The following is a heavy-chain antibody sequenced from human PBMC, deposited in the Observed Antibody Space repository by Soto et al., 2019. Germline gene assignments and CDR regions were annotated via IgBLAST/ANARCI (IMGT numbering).Heavy chain of an antibody. CDR2: INPNSGGT. V-gene: IGHV1-2*02. D-gene: IGHD2-2*02. CDR3: ARDPLYCSSTSCYSYGMDV. CDR1: GYTFTGYY. Sequence: ASVKVSCKASGYTFTGYYMHWVRQAPGQGLEWMGWINPNSGGTNYAQKFQGRVTMTRDTSISTAYMELSRLRSDDTAVYYCARDPLYCSSTSCYSYGMDVWGQGTTVTVSS. J-gene: IGHJ6*02.